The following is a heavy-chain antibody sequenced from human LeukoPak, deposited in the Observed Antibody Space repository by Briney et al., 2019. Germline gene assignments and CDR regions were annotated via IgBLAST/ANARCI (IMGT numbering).Heavy chain of an antibody. J-gene: IGHJ6*03. V-gene: IGHV3-30*02. CDR3: AKAQQVRSYDYYYCYMDV. CDR1: GFTFSSYG. Sequence: AGGSLRLSCAASGFTFSSYGMHWVRQAPGKGLEWVAFIRYDGSNKYYADSVKGRFTIPRDNSKNTLYLQMNSLRAEDTAVYYCAKAQQVRSYDYYYCYMDVWGKGTTVTISS. D-gene: IGHD1-26*01. CDR2: IRYDGSNK.